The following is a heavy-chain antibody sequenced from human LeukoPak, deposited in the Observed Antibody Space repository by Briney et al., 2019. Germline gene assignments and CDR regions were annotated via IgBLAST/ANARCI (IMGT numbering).Heavy chain of an antibody. V-gene: IGHV4-59*01. Sequence: SETLSLTCTVSGGSISSYYWSWIRQPPGKGLEWIGYIYYSGSTNYNPSLKSRVTISVDTSKNQFSLKLSSVTAADTAVYYCAREGADSSGYYYPTGWFDPWGQGTLVTVSS. CDR1: GGSISSYY. J-gene: IGHJ5*02. CDR2: IYYSGST. D-gene: IGHD3-22*01. CDR3: AREGADSSGYYYPTGWFDP.